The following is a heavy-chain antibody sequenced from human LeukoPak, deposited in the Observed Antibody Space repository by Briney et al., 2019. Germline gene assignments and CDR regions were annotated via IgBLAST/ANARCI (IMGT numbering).Heavy chain of an antibody. D-gene: IGHD3-22*01. V-gene: IGHV1-46*01. CDR3: ARTQDDDYYDSSGYHY. CDR1: GYTFTSYY. J-gene: IGHJ4*02. Sequence: ASVKVSCKASGYTFTSYYMHWVRQAPGQGLEWMGIINPSGGSTSYAQKFQGRVTMTRDTSTSTVYMELSSLRSEDTAVYYCARTQDDDYYDSSGYHYWGQGTLVTVSS. CDR2: INPSGGST.